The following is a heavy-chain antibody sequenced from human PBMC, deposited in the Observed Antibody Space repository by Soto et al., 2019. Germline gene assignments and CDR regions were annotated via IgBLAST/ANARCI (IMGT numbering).Heavy chain of an antibody. CDR3: ARDHGVRGVIGDHDAFDI. CDR2: IYYSGST. Sequence: SETLSLTCTVSGGSISSGGYYWSWIRQHPGKGLEWIGYIYYSGSTYYNPSLKSRVTISVDTSKNQFSLKLSSVTAADTAVYYCARDHGVRGVIGDHDAFDIWGQGTMVTVSS. V-gene: IGHV4-31*03. CDR1: GGSISSGGYY. D-gene: IGHD3-10*01. J-gene: IGHJ3*02.